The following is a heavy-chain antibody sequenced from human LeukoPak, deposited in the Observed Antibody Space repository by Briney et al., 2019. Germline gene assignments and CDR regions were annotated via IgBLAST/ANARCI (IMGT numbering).Heavy chain of an antibody. CDR2: INHSGGT. CDR1: GGSFSGYY. V-gene: IGHV4-34*01. D-gene: IGHD6-13*01. CDR3: ARGALPYSSSFDP. Sequence: SETLSLTCAVYGGSFSGYYWGWIRQPPGKGLEWIGEINHSGGTNYNPSLTSPVTISVDTSKNQFSLKPSSVTAADTAVYYCARGALPYSSSFDPWGQGTLVTVSS. J-gene: IGHJ5*02.